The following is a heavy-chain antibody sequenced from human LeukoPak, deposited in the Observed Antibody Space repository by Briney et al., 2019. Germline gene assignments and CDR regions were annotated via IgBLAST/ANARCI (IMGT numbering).Heavy chain of an antibody. D-gene: IGHD5-24*01. CDR1: GYTFTSYD. V-gene: IGHV1-8*01. Sequence: GASVKVSCKASGYTFTSYDINWVRQATGQGLEWMGWMSPNSGNTGYAQKFQGRVTMTRNTSISTAYMELSSLRSEDTAVNYCARGGPRWLQLKPFDYWGQGTLVTVSS. J-gene: IGHJ4*02. CDR3: ARGGPRWLQLKPFDY. CDR2: MSPNSGNT.